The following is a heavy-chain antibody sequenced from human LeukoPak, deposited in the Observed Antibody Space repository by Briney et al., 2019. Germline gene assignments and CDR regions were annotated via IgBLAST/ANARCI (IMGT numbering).Heavy chain of an antibody. J-gene: IGHJ3*02. V-gene: IGHV1-2*06. D-gene: IGHD3-22*01. CDR1: GYTFTGYY. Sequence: GASVKVSCKASGYTFTGYYMHWVRQAPGQGLEWMGRINPNSGGTNYAQKFQGRVTMTRDTSTSTAYMELSRLRSDDTAVYYCAREPYYDSSGWDAFDIWGQGTMVTVSS. CDR2: INPNSGGT. CDR3: AREPYYDSSGWDAFDI.